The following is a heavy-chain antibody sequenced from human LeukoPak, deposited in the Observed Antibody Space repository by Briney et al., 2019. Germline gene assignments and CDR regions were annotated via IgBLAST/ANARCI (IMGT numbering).Heavy chain of an antibody. CDR3: AKEPREYCSSTSCPNWIDP. J-gene: IGHJ5*02. V-gene: IGHV3-23*01. D-gene: IGHD2-2*01. CDR2: LSASGGTT. CDR1: GFTFSSYA. Sequence: GGSLRLSCAASGFTFSSYAMSWVRQAPGKGLEWVSALSASGGTTYYADSVKGRFTISRDNSKNTLHLQMCSLRAEDTAVYYCAKEPREYCSSTSCPNWIDPWGQGTLVTVSS.